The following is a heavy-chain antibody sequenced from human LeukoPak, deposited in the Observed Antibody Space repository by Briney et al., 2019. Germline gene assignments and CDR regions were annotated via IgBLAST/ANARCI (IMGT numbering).Heavy chain of an antibody. J-gene: IGHJ4*02. D-gene: IGHD2-2*01. Sequence: GRSLRLSCEASGFTFDDYAMHWVRQAPGKGLEWVSGISWNSGSIGYADSVKGRFTISRDNAKNSLYLQMNSLRAEDTALYYCAKDLGYCSSTSCSYFDYWGQGTLVTVSS. CDR1: GFTFDDYA. V-gene: IGHV3-9*01. CDR3: AKDLGYCSSTSCSYFDY. CDR2: ISWNSGSI.